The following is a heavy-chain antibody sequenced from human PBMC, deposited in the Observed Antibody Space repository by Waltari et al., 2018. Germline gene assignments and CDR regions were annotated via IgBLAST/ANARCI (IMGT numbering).Heavy chain of an antibody. D-gene: IGHD3-10*01. CDR2: IYYSGST. Sequence: VQLVESGGGLVKPGGSLRLSCAASGFTFSSYSMNWVRQAPGKGLEWIGSIYYSGSTYYNPSLKSRVTISVDTSKNQFSLKLSSVTAADTAVYYCAREAYYYGSGSYGYWGQGTLVTVSS. CDR1: GFTFSSYS. J-gene: IGHJ4*02. V-gene: IGHV4-39*07. CDR3: AREAYYYGSGSYGY.